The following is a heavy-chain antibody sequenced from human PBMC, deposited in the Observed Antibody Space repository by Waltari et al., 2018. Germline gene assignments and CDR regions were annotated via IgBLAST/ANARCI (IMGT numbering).Heavy chain of an antibody. CDR3: ARTSLAESYYFDY. Sequence: QLQLQESGPGLVKPSETLSLTCTVPGGSISSSSYYWGWIRQAPGKGREWIGSIDYSGSTYYNPSVKSRFTISVDTSKNQFSLKLSAVSAADTAVYYCARTSLAESYYFDYWGQGTLVTVSS. V-gene: IGHV4-39*07. J-gene: IGHJ4*02. CDR2: IDYSGST. CDR1: GGSISSSSYY.